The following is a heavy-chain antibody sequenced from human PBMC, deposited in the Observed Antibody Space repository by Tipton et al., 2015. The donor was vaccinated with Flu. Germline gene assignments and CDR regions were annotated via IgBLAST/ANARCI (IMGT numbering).Heavy chain of an antibody. J-gene: IGHJ4*02. CDR3: VRPPSEAVADKGRIDY. V-gene: IGHV5-51*03. D-gene: IGHD6-19*01. Sequence: VQLVQSGAEVKKPGESLKISCKGSGYSFTSYWIGWVRQMPGKGLEWMGIIYPGDSDTRYSPSFQGQVTISADKSISTAYLQWSSLKASDTAMYYCVRPPSEAVADKGRIDYWGQGTLVTVSS. CDR1: GYSFTSYW. CDR2: IYPGDSDT.